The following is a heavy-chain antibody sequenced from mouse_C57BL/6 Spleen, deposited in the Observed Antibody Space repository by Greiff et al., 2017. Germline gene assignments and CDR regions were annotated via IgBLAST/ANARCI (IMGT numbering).Heavy chain of an antibody. CDR1: GYAFSSSW. Sequence: QVQLQQSGPELVKPGASVKISCKASGYAFSSSWMNWVKQRPGKGLEWIGRIYPGGGDTTYNGRFKGKATLTADKSSSTAYMQLSSLTSEVSAVYFCARFTTVVDYFDYWGKGTTLTVSS. J-gene: IGHJ2*01. CDR3: ARFTTVVDYFDY. CDR2: IYPGGGDT. D-gene: IGHD1-1*01. V-gene: IGHV1-82*01.